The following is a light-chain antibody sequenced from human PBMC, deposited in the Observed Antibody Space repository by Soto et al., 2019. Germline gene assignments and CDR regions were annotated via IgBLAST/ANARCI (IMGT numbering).Light chain of an antibody. Sequence: QSVLTQPASVSGSPGQSITISCTGTSSDVGGYNYVSWYQQHPGKAPKLMIYEVSNRPSGVSNRFSGSKSGNMASLTISGLQAEDEAHYYCSSYTSRSTRVFGGGTKLTVL. CDR1: SSDVGGYNY. V-gene: IGLV2-14*01. CDR2: EVS. CDR3: SSYTSRSTRV. J-gene: IGLJ3*02.